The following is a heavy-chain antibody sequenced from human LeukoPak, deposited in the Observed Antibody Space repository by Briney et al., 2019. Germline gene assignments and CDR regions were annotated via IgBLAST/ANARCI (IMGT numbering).Heavy chain of an antibody. V-gene: IGHV3-23*01. CDR3: AKGSSSWPDSSFDY. CDR2: ISGSGGST. D-gene: IGHD6-13*01. Sequence: PGGSLRLSCAASGFTFSSYAMSWVRQAPGKGLEWVSAISGSGGSTYYADSVKGRFTISRDNSKNKLYLQMNSLRAEDTAVYYCAKGSSSWPDSSFDYWGQGTLVTVSS. CDR1: GFTFSSYA. J-gene: IGHJ4*02.